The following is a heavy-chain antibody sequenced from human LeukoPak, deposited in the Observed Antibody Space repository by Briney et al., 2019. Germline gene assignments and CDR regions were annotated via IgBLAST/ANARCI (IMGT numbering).Heavy chain of an antibody. V-gene: IGHV3-48*04. J-gene: IGHJ5*02. CDR1: GFTFSSYS. CDR3: ARDRGVGLA. D-gene: IGHD2-21*01. CDR2: IGSGGNTI. Sequence: TGGSLRLSCAASGFTFSSYSMNWVRQAPGKGLEWVSYIGSGGNTIYYADSVKGRFTISRDNAKNSLYLQMNSLRAEDTAVYYCARDRGVGLAWGQGTLVTVSS.